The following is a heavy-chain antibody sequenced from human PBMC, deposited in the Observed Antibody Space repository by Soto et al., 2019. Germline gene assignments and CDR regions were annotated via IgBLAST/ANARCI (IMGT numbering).Heavy chain of an antibody. CDR3: ASSPGIAAAGTRYFQH. CDR2: IYYSGST. D-gene: IGHD6-13*01. CDR1: GGSISSGGYY. Sequence: QVQLQESGPGLVKPSQTLSLTCTVSGGSISSGGYYWSWIRQHPGKGLEWSGYIYYSGSTYYNPSLKSRVTLSVDTSKNQFSLKLSSVTAADTAVYYCASSPGIAAAGTRYFQHWGQGTLVTVSS. J-gene: IGHJ1*01. V-gene: IGHV4-31*03.